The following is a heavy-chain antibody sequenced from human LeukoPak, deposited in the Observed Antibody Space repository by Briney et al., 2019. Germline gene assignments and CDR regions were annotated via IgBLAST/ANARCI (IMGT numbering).Heavy chain of an antibody. CDR3: ARAHPTYYDFWSGYYTDKGAFDI. CDR1: GGSFSGYY. D-gene: IGHD3-3*01. CDR2: INHSGST. Sequence: SETLSLTCAVYGGSFSGYYWSWIRQPPGKGLEWIGEINHSGSTNYNPSLKSRVTISVDTSKNQFSLKLSSVNGADRAVYYCARAHPTYYDFWSGYYTDKGAFDIWGQGTMVTVSS. V-gene: IGHV4-34*01. J-gene: IGHJ3*02.